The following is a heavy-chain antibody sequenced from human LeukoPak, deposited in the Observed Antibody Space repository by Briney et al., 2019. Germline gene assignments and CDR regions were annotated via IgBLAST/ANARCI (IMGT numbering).Heavy chain of an antibody. CDR3: ARDPDYYDSNPDY. J-gene: IGHJ4*02. D-gene: IGHD3-22*01. Sequence: GGSLRLSCAASGFTFSSYWMSWVRQAPGKGLEWVANIKQDGSEKYYVDSVKGRFTISRDNAKNSLYLQMNSLGAEDTAVYYCARDPDYYDSNPDYWGQGTLVTVSS. CDR1: GFTFSSYW. CDR2: IKQDGSEK. V-gene: IGHV3-7*01.